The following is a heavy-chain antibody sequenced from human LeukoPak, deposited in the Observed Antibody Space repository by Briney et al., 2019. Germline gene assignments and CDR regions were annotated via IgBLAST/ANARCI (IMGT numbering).Heavy chain of an antibody. CDR3: ARDRYGSGSYYAPYNWFDP. Sequence: SQTLSLTCTVSGGSISSGDYYWSWIRQPPGKGLEWIGYIYYSGSTYYNPSLKSRVTISVDTSKNQFSLKLSSVTAADTAVYYCARDRYGSGSYYAPYNWFDPWGQGTLVTVSS. CDR1: GGSISSGDYY. V-gene: IGHV4-30-4*01. CDR2: IYYSGST. D-gene: IGHD3-10*01. J-gene: IGHJ5*02.